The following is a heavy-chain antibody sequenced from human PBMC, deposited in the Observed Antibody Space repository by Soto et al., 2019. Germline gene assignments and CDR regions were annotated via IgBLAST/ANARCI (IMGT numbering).Heavy chain of an antibody. CDR1: GGSISSYY. CDR3: ARVNSSLADFDY. CDR2: IYYSGST. V-gene: IGHV4-59*01. J-gene: IGHJ4*02. Sequence: SETLSLTCTVSGGSISSYYWSWIRQPPGKGLEWIGYIYYSGSTNYNPSLKSRVTISVDTSKNQFSLKLSSVTAADTAVYYCARVNSSLADFDYWGQGTLVTVSS. D-gene: IGHD6-13*01.